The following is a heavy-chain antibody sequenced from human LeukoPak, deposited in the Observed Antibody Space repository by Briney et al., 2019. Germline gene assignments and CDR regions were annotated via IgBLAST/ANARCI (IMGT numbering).Heavy chain of an antibody. CDR1: GFSLSTSGVG. CDR2: IYWDDDK. V-gene: IGHV2-5*02. D-gene: IGHD2-2*01. Sequence: KSGPTLVKPTQTLTLTCTFSGFSLSTSGVGVGWIRQPPGKALEWLALIYWDDDKRYSPSLKSRLTITKDTSKNQVVLTMTTMDPVDTATYYCAHSDLMLEDIVVVPAAKGPPPGNFDYWGQGTLVTVSS. J-gene: IGHJ4*02. CDR3: AHSDLMLEDIVVVPAAKGPPPGNFDY.